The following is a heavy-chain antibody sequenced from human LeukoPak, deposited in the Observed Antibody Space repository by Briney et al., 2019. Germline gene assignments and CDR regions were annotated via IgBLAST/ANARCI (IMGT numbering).Heavy chain of an antibody. V-gene: IGHV3-7*01. Sequence: GGSLRLSCAASGFTFSSYWMSWVRQAPGKGLEWVANIKQDGSEKYYVDSVKGRFTISRDNAKNSLYLQMNSLRAEDTAVYYCARDSGTYYYDMDDAFDIWGQGTMATVSS. CDR1: GFTFSSYW. D-gene: IGHD3-22*01. J-gene: IGHJ3*02. CDR2: IKQDGSEK. CDR3: ARDSGTYYYDMDDAFDI.